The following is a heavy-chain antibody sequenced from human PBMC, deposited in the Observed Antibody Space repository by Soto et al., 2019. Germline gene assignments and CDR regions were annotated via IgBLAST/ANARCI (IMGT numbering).Heavy chain of an antibody. V-gene: IGHV4-34*01. D-gene: IGHD3-10*01. Sequence: ASETLSLTCAVYGGSFSCYYWSWIRQPPGKGLEWIGEINHSGSTNYNPSLKSRVTISVDTSKNQFSLKLSSVTAADTAVYYCARERGVLLWFGELFRFDPWGQGTLVTVSS. CDR3: ARERGVLLWFGELFRFDP. CDR1: GGSFSCYY. CDR2: INHSGST. J-gene: IGHJ5*02.